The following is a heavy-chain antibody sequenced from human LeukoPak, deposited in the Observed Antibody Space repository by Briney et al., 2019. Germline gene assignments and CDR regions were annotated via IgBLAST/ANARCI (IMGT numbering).Heavy chain of an antibody. CDR1: GFTFSSYA. D-gene: IGHD6-6*01. V-gene: IGHV3-23*01. Sequence: GGSLRLSCAASGFTFSSYAMSWVRQAPGKGLEWVSAISGSGGTSYYADSVKGRFTISRDNSKNTLYLQMNSLRGEDTAVYYCARRPSSSSPTYFDYWGQGTLVTVSS. CDR2: ISGSGGTS. CDR3: ARRPSSSSPTYFDY. J-gene: IGHJ4*02.